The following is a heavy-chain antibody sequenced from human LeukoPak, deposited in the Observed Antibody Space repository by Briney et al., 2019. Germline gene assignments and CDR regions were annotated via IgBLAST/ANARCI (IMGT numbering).Heavy chain of an antibody. J-gene: IGHJ4*02. V-gene: IGHV3-30*18. Sequence: GGSLRLSCAASGLTFSSYAMSWVRQAPGKGLEWVAVISYDGSNKYYADSVKGRFTISRDNSKNTLYLQMNSLRAEDTAVYYCAKGAFGESTTSPVDYWGQGTLVTVSS. CDR3: AKGAFGESTTSPVDY. D-gene: IGHD3-10*01. CDR2: ISYDGSNK. CDR1: GLTFSSYA.